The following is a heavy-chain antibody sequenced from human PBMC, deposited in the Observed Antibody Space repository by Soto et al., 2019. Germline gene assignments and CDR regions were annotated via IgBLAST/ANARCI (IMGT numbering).Heavy chain of an antibody. J-gene: IGHJ6*02. D-gene: IGHD3-16*01. CDR2: IYYSGST. CDR1: GGSIISSSYY. CDR3: ARVFYDYVWGSYAKEYYYYGMDV. V-gene: IGHV4-39*01. Sequence: SETLSLTCTVSGGSIISSSYYWVWIRQPPGKGLEWIGSIYYSGSTYYNPSLKSRVTISVDTSKNQFSLKLSSVTAADTAVYYCARVFYDYVWGSYAKEYYYYGMDVWGQGTTVTVSS.